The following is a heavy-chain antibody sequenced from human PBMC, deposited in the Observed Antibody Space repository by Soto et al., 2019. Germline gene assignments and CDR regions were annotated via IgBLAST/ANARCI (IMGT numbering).Heavy chain of an antibody. Sequence: PGGSLRLSCAASGFSFSSHSFNWVRQAPGQGLEWVAYISSRSSLILYADSVRGRFVISRDNALNSLYLQMNSPRDEDTAMYYCVRARGESDSGWYIDRWGQGTPVTVSS. J-gene: IGHJ4*02. CDR1: GFSFSSHS. D-gene: IGHD6-19*01. CDR2: ISSRSSLI. CDR3: VRARGESDSGWYIDR. V-gene: IGHV3-21*06.